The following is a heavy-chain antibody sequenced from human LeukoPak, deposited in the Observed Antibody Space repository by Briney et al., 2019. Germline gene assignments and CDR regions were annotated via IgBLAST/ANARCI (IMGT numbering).Heavy chain of an antibody. CDR2: IIPILGIA. CDR3: FRGAVAGTSH. Sequence: ASVKVSCKASGGTFSSYAISWVRQAPGQGLEWMGRIIPILGIANYAQKFQGRVTITADKSTSTAYMELSSLRSEDTAVYCCFRGAVAGTSHWGQGTLVTVSS. J-gene: IGHJ4*02. CDR1: GGTFSSYA. D-gene: IGHD6-19*01. V-gene: IGHV1-69*04.